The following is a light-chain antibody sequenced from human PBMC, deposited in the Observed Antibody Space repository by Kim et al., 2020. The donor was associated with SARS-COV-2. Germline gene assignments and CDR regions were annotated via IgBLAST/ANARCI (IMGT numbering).Light chain of an antibody. Sequence: SSELTQDPAVSVALGQTVRITCQGGSLRSYYASWYQQKPGQAPLLVIYGRNNRPSGIPDRFSGSSSGNTASLTITGAQAEDEADFYCKSRDSSGNVVFGGGTKLTVL. CDR3: KSRDSSGNVV. CDR1: SLRSYY. V-gene: IGLV3-19*01. CDR2: GRN. J-gene: IGLJ2*01.